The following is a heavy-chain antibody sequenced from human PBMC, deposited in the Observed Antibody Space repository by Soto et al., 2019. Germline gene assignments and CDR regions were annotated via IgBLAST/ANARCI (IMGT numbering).Heavy chain of an antibody. D-gene: IGHD3-22*01. CDR2: IIPIFGTA. CDR1: GGTFSSYA. Sequence: GASVKVSCKASGGTFSSYAISWVRQAPGQGLEWMGGIIPIFGTANYAQKFQGRVTITADESTSTAYMELSSLRSEDTAVYYCATVSYYDSSGYYYYFDYWGQGTLVTVSS. J-gene: IGHJ4*02. V-gene: IGHV1-69*13. CDR3: ATVSYYDSSGYYYYFDY.